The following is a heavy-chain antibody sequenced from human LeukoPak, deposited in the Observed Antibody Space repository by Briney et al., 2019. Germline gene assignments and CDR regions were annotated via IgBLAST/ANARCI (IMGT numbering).Heavy chain of an antibody. CDR1: RFTFSNFD. CDR3: ARVTTWYFDL. Sequence: PGGSLRLSCAASRFTFSNFDMHWVRQRTGKGLEWVSGIGTTGDTYYLGSVKGRFTISRENAKNSLYLQMNSVRAEDTAVYYSARVTTWYFDLWGRGTLVTVSS. V-gene: IGHV3-13*01. J-gene: IGHJ2*01. D-gene: IGHD1-1*01. CDR2: IGTTGDT.